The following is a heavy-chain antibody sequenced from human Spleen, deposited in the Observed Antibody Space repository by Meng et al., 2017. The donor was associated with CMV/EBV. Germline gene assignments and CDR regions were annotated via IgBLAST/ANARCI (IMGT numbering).Heavy chain of an antibody. CDR2: ISYDGSNK. CDR1: GFTFRDYH. J-gene: IGHJ3*02. V-gene: IGHV3-30-3*01. CDR3: AREGTVTPGAFDI. D-gene: IGHD4-17*01. Sequence: GESLKISRAASGFTFRDYHMSWIRQAPGKGLEWVAVISYDGSNKYYADSVKGRFTISRDNSKNTLYLQMNSLRAEDTAVYYCAREGTVTPGAFDIWGQGTMVTVSS.